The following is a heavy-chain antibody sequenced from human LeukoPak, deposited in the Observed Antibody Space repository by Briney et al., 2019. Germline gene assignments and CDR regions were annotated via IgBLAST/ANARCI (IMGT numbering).Heavy chain of an antibody. V-gene: IGHV3-23*01. J-gene: IGHJ4*02. CDR1: GLTVSSY. CDR2: ISGSGGST. D-gene: IGHD6-19*01. CDR3: AKVDSSGWYYFDY. Sequence: GGSLRLSCAASGLTVSSYMSWVRQAPGKGLEWVSAISGSGGSTYYTDSVKGRFTISRDNSKNTLYLQMNSLRAEDTAVYYCAKVDSSGWYYFDYWGQGTLVTVSS.